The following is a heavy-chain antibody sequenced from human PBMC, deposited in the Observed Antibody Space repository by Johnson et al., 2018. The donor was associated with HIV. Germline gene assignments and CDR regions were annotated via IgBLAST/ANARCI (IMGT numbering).Heavy chain of an antibody. CDR2: ICSDGGSS. CDR3: AKVIARSNYYGSGSYRDPGAFDI. V-gene: IGHV3-64*01. J-gene: IGHJ3*02. Sequence: EQLVESGGGLVQPGGSLRLSCAASGFTFSSYWMHWVRQAPGKGLEYVSAICSDGGSSYSATSVKGRFTISSDTSHNTLYLQMNSLRAEKAAVYYCAKVIARSNYYGSGSYRDPGAFDIWGQGTMVTVSS. D-gene: IGHD3-10*01. CDR1: GFTFSSYW.